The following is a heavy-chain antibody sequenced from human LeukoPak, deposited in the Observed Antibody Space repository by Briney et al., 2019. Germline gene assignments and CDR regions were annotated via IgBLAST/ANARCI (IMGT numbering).Heavy chain of an antibody. V-gene: IGHV4-59*08. D-gene: IGHD1-26*01. CDR3: ARLHELYYFDY. CDR1: GGSISSYY. Sequence: PSETLSLTCTVSGGSISSYYGSWIRQPPGKGLEWIGYIYYSGSTNYNPSLKSRVTISVDTSKNQFSLKLSSVTAADTAVYYCARLHELYYFDYWGQGTLVTVSS. J-gene: IGHJ4*02. CDR2: IYYSGST.